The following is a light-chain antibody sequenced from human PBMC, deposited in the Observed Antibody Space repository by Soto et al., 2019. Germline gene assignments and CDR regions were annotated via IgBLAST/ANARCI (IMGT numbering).Light chain of an antibody. J-gene: IGKJ2*01. Sequence: DIQMTQSPSTLSASVGDRVTITCRASQTIGGWVAWFQQKPGRAAKLLIFAASALDTGVPSRFSGGGYGTEFTLNNTSLQPDDFATYCCQQYDSYPYTFGEGTKVEMK. CDR1: QTIGGW. V-gene: IGKV1-5*03. CDR2: AAS. CDR3: QQYDSYPYT.